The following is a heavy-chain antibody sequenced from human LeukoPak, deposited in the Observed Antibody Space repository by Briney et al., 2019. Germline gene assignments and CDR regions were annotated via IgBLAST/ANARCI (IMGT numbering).Heavy chain of an antibody. V-gene: IGHV3-33*01. D-gene: IGHD2-2*01. CDR2: IWYDGSNK. Sequence: GGSLRLSCAASGFTFSSYGMHWVRQAPGKGLEWVAVIWYDGSNKYYADSVKGRFTISRDNSKNMLYLQMNSLRAEDTAVYYCARDRGIVVVPAASTWFDPWGQGTLVTVSS. CDR1: GFTFSSYG. J-gene: IGHJ5*02. CDR3: ARDRGIVVVPAASTWFDP.